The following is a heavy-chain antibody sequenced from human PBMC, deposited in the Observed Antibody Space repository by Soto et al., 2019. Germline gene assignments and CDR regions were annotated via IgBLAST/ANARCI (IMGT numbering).Heavy chain of an antibody. CDR1: GFTFDDYA. Sequence: PGGSLRLSCAASGFTFDDYAMHWVRQAPGKGLEWVSGISWNSGSIGYADSVKGRFTISRDNAKNSLYLQMNSLRAEDTALYYCATTIRFLEWFRYGMDVWGQGTTVTVSS. CDR3: ATTIRFLEWFRYGMDV. J-gene: IGHJ6*02. V-gene: IGHV3-9*01. D-gene: IGHD3-3*01. CDR2: ISWNSGSI.